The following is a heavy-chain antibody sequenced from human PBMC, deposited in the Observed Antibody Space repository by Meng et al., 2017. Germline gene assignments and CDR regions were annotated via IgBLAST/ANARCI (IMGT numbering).Heavy chain of an antibody. V-gene: IGHV7-4-1*02. Sequence: QVPLVQSGSELKKPWAAAKVACNASGYTFTSYAMNWVRQAPGQGLEWMGWINTNTGNPTYAQGFTGRFVFSLDTSVSTAYLQISSLKAEDTAVYYCAREGRVDFDYWGQGTLVTVSS. CDR2: INTNTGNP. CDR1: GYTFTSYA. D-gene: IGHD1-26*01. CDR3: AREGRVDFDY. J-gene: IGHJ4*02.